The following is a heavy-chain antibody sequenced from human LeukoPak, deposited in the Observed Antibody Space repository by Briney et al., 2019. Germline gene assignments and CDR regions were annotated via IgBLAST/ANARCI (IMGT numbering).Heavy chain of an antibody. Sequence: PGGSLRLSCAASGFTVSTNYMIWVRQAPGKGLEWVSVIYSGGSTYYADSVKGRFTISRDNSKNTLYLQMNSLRDEDTAVYYCARGRRDSNSWAPFDSWGQGTLVTVSS. CDR1: GFTVSTNY. J-gene: IGHJ4*02. CDR3: ARGRRDSNSWAPFDS. D-gene: IGHD6-13*01. CDR2: IYSGGST. V-gene: IGHV3-53*01.